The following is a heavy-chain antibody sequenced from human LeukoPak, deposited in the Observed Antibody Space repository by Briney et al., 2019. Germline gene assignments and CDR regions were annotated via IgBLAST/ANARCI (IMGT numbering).Heavy chain of an antibody. J-gene: IGHJ1*01. CDR3: ARVPLYDASGHYYPH. D-gene: IGHD3-22*01. V-gene: IGHV1-3*04. Sequence: GASVKVSCKTSGYTFNNYGMHWVRQAPRQSPEWMGWINTGNGNTKSSQKIQDRVTLTRDTSASTAYMELNSLSSEDTAVYYCARVPLYDASGHYYPHWGQGTLVTVSS. CDR2: INTGNGNT. CDR1: GYTFNNYG.